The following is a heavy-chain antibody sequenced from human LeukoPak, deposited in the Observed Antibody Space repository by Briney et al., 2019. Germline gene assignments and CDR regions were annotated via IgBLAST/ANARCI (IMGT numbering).Heavy chain of an antibody. J-gene: IGHJ4*02. CDR2: ISAYNGDT. V-gene: IGHV1-18*01. D-gene: IGHD2-15*01. CDR3: ARRDRGYGWDY. Sequence: ASVKVSCKASGYRFIAYDIGWVRQAPGQGLEWMGWISAYNGDTNYAQKFQGRVTMTTDTSTSTVSMELRSLRSDDTAVYYCARRDRGYGWDYWGQGTMVTVSS. CDR1: GYRFIAYD.